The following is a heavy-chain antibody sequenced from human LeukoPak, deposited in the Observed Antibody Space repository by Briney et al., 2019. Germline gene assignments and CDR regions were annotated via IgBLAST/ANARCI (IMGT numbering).Heavy chain of an antibody. CDR1: GFTFNSYW. D-gene: IGHD3-10*01. Sequence: GGSLRLSCAASGFTFNSYWMSWVRQAPGKGLEWVANIKHDGSERYYVASVKGRFTISRDNAKSSLYLQMNSLRAEDTAVYYCARGARYGSGSFADYWGQGTLVTVSA. CDR3: ARGARYGSGSFADY. V-gene: IGHV3-7*01. J-gene: IGHJ4*02. CDR2: IKHDGSER.